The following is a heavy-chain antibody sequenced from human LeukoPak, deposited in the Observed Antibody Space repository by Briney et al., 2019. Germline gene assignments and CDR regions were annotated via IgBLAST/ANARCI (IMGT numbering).Heavy chain of an antibody. Sequence: ASVNVSCTASGYTFTSYAMNWVRQAPGQGLEWMGWINTNTGNPTYAQGFTGRFVFSLDTSVSTAYLQISSLKAEDTAVYYCAREYSGSYYRAPYYYYGMDVWGQGTTVTVSS. J-gene: IGHJ6*02. CDR1: GYTFTSYA. CDR3: AREYSGSYYRAPYYYYGMDV. CDR2: INTNTGNP. V-gene: IGHV7-4-1*02. D-gene: IGHD1-26*01.